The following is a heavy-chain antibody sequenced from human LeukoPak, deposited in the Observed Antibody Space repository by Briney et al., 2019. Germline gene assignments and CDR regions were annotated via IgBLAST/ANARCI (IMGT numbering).Heavy chain of an antibody. CDR1: GCRSTSYW. CDR2: IYPGDSDT. CDR3: ARRVYYYDSSGYYYFFDY. J-gene: IGHJ4*02. Sequence: GGALQISFQGSGCRSTSYWIGWGRPMPGKGEGWMGIIYPGDSDTRYSPSFQGQVTISADKSISTAYLQWSSLKASDTAMYYCARRVYYYDSSGYYYFFDYCGQGTLVTVSS. V-gene: IGHV5-51*01. D-gene: IGHD3-22*01.